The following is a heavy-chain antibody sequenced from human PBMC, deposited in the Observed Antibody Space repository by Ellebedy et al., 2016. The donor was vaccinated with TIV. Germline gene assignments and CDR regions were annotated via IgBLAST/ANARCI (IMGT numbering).Heavy chain of an antibody. CDR1: GFTFKSYW. J-gene: IGHJ4*02. CDR3: ARDPNSPGDTGYGDY. CDR2: MNQVGSEK. D-gene: IGHD5-12*01. V-gene: IGHV3-7*03. Sequence: GESLKISCVVSGFTFKSYWMSWVRQAPGKGLEWVANMNQVGSEKYYVDSVKGRFTISRDNAQNSLYLHMNNLRAEDTAVYYCARDPNSPGDTGYGDYWGQGVVVTVST.